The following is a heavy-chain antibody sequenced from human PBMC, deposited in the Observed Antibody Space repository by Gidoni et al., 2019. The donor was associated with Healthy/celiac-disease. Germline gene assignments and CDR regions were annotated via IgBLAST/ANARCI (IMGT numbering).Heavy chain of an antibody. J-gene: IGHJ6*03. CDR2: INPNSGGT. V-gene: IGHV1-2*06. D-gene: IGHD6-6*01. CDR1: GYTFTGYY. CDR3: ARVAARVGRYYYYMDV. Sequence: QVQLVQSGAAVKKPGASVTVSCKASGYTFTGYYMHWVRQAPGQGLEWMGRINPNSGGTNYAQKFQGRVTMTRDTSISTAYMELSRLRSDDTAVYYCARVAARVGRYYYYMDVWGKGTTVTVSS.